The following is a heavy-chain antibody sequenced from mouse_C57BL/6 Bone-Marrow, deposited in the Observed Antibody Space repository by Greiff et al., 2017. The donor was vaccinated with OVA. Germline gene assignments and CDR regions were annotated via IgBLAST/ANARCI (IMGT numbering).Heavy chain of an antibody. CDR3: ARNYYYGSRGYFDV. CDR2: IWSGGST. CDR1: GFSLTSYG. D-gene: IGHD1-1*01. Sequence: VQLQQSGPGLVQPSQSLSITCTVSGFSLTSYGVHWVRQSPGKGLEWLGVIWSGGSTDSNAAFISRLSISKDNSKSQVICKMNRLQADDTAIYYCARNYYYGSRGYFDVWGTGTTVTVSS. J-gene: IGHJ1*03. V-gene: IGHV2-2*01.